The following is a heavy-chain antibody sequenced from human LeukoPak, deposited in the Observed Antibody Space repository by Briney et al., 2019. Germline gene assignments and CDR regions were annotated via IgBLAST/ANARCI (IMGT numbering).Heavy chain of an antibody. CDR1: GFTFSSYS. CDR3: ARDYGVGFDY. D-gene: IGHD3-10*01. Sequence: GGSLRLSCAASGFTFSSYSMIWVRQAPGKGLEWVSSISSSSSYIYYADSVKGRFTISRDNAKTSLYLQNNSLRAEDTAVYYCARDYGVGFDYWGQGTLVTVSS. V-gene: IGHV3-21*01. CDR2: ISSSSSYI. J-gene: IGHJ4*02.